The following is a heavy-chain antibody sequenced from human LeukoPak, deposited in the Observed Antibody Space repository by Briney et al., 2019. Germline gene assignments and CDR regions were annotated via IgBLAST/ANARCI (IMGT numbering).Heavy chain of an antibody. D-gene: IGHD3-9*01. V-gene: IGHV1-18*01. CDR2: ISAYKGNT. J-gene: IGHJ3*02. CDR1: VYTFTSFG. Sequence: ASVKVSCKASVYTFTSFGITWVRQPPGQGLEWMGWISAYKGNTNYAQKLQGRVTMTTDTSTSTAYMELRSLRSDDTAVYYCAREWNYDILTGYYYAFDISGQGTMVTVSS. CDR3: AREWNYDILTGYYYAFDI.